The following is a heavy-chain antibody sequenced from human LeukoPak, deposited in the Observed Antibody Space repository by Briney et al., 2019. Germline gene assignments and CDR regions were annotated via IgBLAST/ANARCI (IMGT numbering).Heavy chain of an antibody. CDR2: IKQDEGEK. Sequence: PGGSLRLSCAASGFSFSCYWMSWVRQAPGKGLEWVANIKQDEGEKYYVDSVKGRFTISRDNAKNSVYLQMNSLRAEDTAVYYCAREASLNYMDVWGKGTTVTVSS. CDR3: AREASLNYMDV. CDR1: GFSFSCYW. J-gene: IGHJ6*03. V-gene: IGHV3-7*01.